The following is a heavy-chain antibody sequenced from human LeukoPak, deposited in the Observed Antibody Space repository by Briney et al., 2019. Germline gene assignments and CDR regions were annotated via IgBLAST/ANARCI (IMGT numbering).Heavy chain of an antibody. V-gene: IGHV4-59*12. Sequence: SETLSLTCTVSGGSISNYYWNWIRQPPGKGLEWIGYIYYTGSTNYNPSLKSRVTISVDKSKNQFSLKLSSVTAADTAVYYCARVHSGHYYDSSGYLVEPCNWFDPWGQGTLVTVSS. CDR2: IYYTGST. J-gene: IGHJ5*02. D-gene: IGHD3-22*01. CDR3: ARVHSGHYYDSSGYLVEPCNWFDP. CDR1: GGSISNYY.